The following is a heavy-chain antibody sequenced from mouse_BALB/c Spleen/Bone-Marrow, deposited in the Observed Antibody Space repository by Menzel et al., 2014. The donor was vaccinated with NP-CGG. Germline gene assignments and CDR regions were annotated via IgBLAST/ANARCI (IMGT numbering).Heavy chain of an antibody. CDR1: GFNVKDTY. J-gene: IGHJ4*01. V-gene: IGHV14-3*02. D-gene: IGHD4-1*01. CDR2: IDPANGNT. CDR3: ARWEYYAMDY. Sequence: EVQLQQPGAELVKPGASVKLSCTASGFNVKDTYMHWVKQRPEQGLEWIGRIDPANGNTKYDPKFQGKATITADTSSNTAYLQRSSLTSEDTAVYYCARWEYYAMDYWGQGTSVTVSS.